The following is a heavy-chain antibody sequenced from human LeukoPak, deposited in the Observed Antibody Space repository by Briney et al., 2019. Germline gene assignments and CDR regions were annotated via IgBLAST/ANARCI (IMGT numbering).Heavy chain of an antibody. CDR2: IRYDGSNK. V-gene: IGHV3-30*02. CDR1: GFTFSSYA. J-gene: IGHJ3*02. CDR3: AKLHAMTSGAFDI. Sequence: AGGSLILSCASSGFTFSSYAMHWVRQAPGKGLEWVAFIRYDGSNKYYADSVKGRFTISRDNSQNTLYVQMNNLRAEDTAVYYCAKLHAMTSGAFDIWGQGTMVTVSS. D-gene: IGHD2-2*01.